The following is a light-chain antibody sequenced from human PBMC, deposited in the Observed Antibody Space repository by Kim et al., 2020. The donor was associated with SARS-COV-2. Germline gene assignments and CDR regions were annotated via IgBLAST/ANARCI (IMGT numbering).Light chain of an antibody. CDR3: QQYGGSIT. V-gene: IGKV3-20*01. CDR2: GAS. CDR1: QSVSSSY. Sequence: EIVLTQSPGTLSLSPGERATLSCRASQSVSSSYLAWYQQKPGQAPMLLIYGASSRATGIPDRFSGSGSGTDFTLTISRLEPEDFAVYYCQQYGGSITFGRGTRLEIK. J-gene: IGKJ5*01.